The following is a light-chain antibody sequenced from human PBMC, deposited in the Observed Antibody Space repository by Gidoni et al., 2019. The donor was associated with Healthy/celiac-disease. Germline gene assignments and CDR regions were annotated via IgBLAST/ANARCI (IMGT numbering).Light chain of an antibody. J-gene: IGKJ5*01. Sequence: EIVLTQSPATLSLSPGERATLSCRASQSVSSYLAWYQQKPGQAPRLLIYDASNRATGIPARCSGSGSGTDFTLTISSLEPEDFAVYYCQQRSNWLTFGQGTRLEIK. CDR3: QQRSNWLT. CDR1: QSVSSY. CDR2: DAS. V-gene: IGKV3-11*01.